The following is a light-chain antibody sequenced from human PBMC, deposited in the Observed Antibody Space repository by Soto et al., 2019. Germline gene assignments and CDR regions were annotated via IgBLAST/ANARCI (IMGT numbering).Light chain of an antibody. CDR3: QQRGTSIT. CDR2: DXX. V-gene: IGKV3-11*01. J-gene: IGKJ5*01. CDR1: QTVNTY. Sequence: IVLTQSPATLSLWPGETAVLSCRASQTVNTYLSWYKHRPGQAPRLLICDXXKRVXGIPASFSGSGPGXXXXXXXXXXEXEYFALYYCQQRGTSITFGQGTRLEIE.